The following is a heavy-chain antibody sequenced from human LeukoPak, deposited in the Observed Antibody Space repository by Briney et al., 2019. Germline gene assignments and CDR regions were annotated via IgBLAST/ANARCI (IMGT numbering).Heavy chain of an antibody. CDR1: GFTFSSYS. D-gene: IGHD4-23*01. J-gene: IGHJ4*02. V-gene: IGHV3-21*01. CDR3: ARDPAGNGGNYGY. Sequence: GGSQRLSCAASGFTFSSYSMNWARQAPGKGLEWVSSISSSSSYIYYADSVKGRFTISRDNAKNSLYLQMNSLRAEDTAVYYCARDPAGNGGNYGYWGQGTLVTVSS. CDR2: ISSSSSYI.